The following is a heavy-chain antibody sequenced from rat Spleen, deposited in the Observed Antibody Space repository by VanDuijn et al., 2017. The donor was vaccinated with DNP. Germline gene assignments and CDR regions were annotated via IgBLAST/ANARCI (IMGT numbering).Heavy chain of an antibody. CDR2: IGSTGDNT. J-gene: IGHJ3*01. Sequence: EVQLVESGGGLVQPGRSLKLSCVASGFIFSNYWMTWIRQAPGKGLEWVASIGSTGDNTYYSDSVKGRFSLSRDNAKSTLYLQMDSLRSEDTATYYCTTDLLYTMDFYYGWGQGTLVTVSS. CDR1: GFIFSNYW. D-gene: IGHD1-6*01. V-gene: IGHV5-31*01. CDR3: TTDLLYTMDFYYG.